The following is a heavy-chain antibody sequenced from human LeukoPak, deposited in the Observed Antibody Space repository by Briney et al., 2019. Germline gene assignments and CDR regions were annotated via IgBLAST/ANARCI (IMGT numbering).Heavy chain of an antibody. CDR2: IIPIFGTA. V-gene: IGHV1-69*13. Sequence: SVNVSCKASGGTFSSYAISWVRQAPGQGLEWMGGIIPIFGTANYAQKFQGRVTITADESTSTAYMELSSLRSEDTAVYYCARVGTVTTPYYYYYGMDVWGQGTTVTVSS. CDR1: GGTFSSYA. D-gene: IGHD4-17*01. J-gene: IGHJ6*02. CDR3: ARVGTVTTPYYYYYGMDV.